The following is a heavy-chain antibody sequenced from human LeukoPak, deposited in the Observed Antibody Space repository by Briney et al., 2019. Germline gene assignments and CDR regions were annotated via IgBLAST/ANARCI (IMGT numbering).Heavy chain of an antibody. V-gene: IGHV4-59*08. Sequence: SETLSLTCTVSGGSISSYYWSWIRQPPGKGLEWIGYIYYSGSTNYNPSLKSRVTISVDTSKNQFSLKLNSVTAADTAVYYCARPRSSGWYLDAFDIWGQGTMVTVSS. CDR1: GGSISSYY. CDR2: IYYSGST. J-gene: IGHJ3*02. D-gene: IGHD6-19*01. CDR3: ARPRSSGWYLDAFDI.